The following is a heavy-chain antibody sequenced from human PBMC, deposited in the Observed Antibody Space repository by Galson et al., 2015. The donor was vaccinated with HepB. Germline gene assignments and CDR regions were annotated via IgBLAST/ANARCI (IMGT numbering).Heavy chain of an antibody. J-gene: IGHJ6*02. CDR2: ISGSSSDT. V-gene: IGHV3-11*06. Sequence: SLRLSCAASGFTFSGYYLSWIRQAPGKGLEWISYISGSSSDTNYADSVKGRFTISRDNSKNTLYLQMNSLRAEDTAVYYCARDMVITFGGVIVSYYYYGMDVWGQGTTVTVSS. D-gene: IGHD3-16*02. CDR3: ARDMVITFGGVIVSYYYYGMDV. CDR1: GFTFSGYY.